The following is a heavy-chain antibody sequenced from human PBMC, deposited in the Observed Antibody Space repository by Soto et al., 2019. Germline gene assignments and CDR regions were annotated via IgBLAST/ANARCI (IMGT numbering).Heavy chain of an antibody. D-gene: IGHD4-17*01. J-gene: IGHJ1*01. Sequence: QVQLVQSGAEVKKPGASVKVSCKASGYTFTSYYMHWVRQAPGQGLEWMGIINPSGGSTSYAQKFQARVTMSRDTSTGTVDVALVNLRSEVTVVDYCASASTENSPDEYIEHWGQGTLVTVSS. CDR3: ASASTENSPDEYIEH. CDR2: INPSGGST. V-gene: IGHV1-46*03. CDR1: GYTFTSYY.